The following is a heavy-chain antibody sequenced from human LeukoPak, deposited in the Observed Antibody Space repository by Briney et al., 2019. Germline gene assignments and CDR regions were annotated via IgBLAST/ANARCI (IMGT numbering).Heavy chain of an antibody. J-gene: IGHJ4*02. V-gene: IGHV4-59*08. CDR1: GGSISSYY. Sequence: SETLSLTRTVSGGSISSYYWSWIRQPPGKGLEWIGYIYYSGSTNYNPSLKSRVTISVDTSKNQFSLKLSSVTAADTAVYYCARHLMLLAPDYWGQGTLVTVSS. CDR2: IYYSGST. D-gene: IGHD2-15*01. CDR3: ARHLMLLAPDY.